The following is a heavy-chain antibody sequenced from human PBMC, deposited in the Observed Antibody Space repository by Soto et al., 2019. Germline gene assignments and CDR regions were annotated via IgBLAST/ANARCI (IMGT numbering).Heavy chain of an antibody. CDR2: IYYSGST. D-gene: IGHD4-4*01. CDR3: ARAPAAYSNYAFDY. J-gene: IGHJ4*02. V-gene: IGHV4-31*03. Sequence: SETLSLTCTVSGGSISSGGYYWSWIRQHPGKGLEWIGYIYYSGSTYYNPSLKSRVTISVDTSKNQFSLKLSSVTAADTAVYYCARAPAAYSNYAFDYWGQGTLVTVSS. CDR1: GGSISSGGYY.